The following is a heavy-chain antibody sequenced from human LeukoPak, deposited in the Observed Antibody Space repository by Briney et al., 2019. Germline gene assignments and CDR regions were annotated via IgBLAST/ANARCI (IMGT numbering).Heavy chain of an antibody. CDR3: ARDRRKAAATVGWFDP. V-gene: IGHV4-59*01. Sequence: SETLSLTCTVSGGSISSYYWSWIRQPPGKGLEWIGYIYYSGSTNCNPSLKSRVTISVDTSKNQFSLKLSSVTAADTAVYYCARDRRKAAATVGWFDPWGQGTLVTVSS. J-gene: IGHJ5*02. CDR2: IYYSGST. D-gene: IGHD2-2*01. CDR1: GGSISSYY.